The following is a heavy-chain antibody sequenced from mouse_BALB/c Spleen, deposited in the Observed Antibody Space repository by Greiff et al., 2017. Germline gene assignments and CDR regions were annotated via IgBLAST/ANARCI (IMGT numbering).Heavy chain of an antibody. Sequence: QVQLQQPGAELVMPGASLKMSCKASGYTFTDYWMHWVKQRPGQGLEWIGAIDTSDSYTSYNQKFKGKATLTVDESSSTAYMQLSSLTSEDSAVYYCARAMGRMDFDYWGQGTTLTVSS. CDR3: ARAMGRMDFDY. CDR1: GYTFTDYW. J-gene: IGHJ2*01. D-gene: IGHD2-10*02. V-gene: IGHV1-69*01. CDR2: IDTSDSYT.